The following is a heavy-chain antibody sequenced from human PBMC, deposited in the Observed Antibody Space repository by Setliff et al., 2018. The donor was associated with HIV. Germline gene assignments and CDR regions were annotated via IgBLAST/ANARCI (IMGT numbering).Heavy chain of an antibody. CDR1: GGSMRSNIYY. D-gene: IGHD6-19*01. V-gene: IGHV4-39*07. CDR2: IHLSDT. Sequence: SETLSLTCSVSGGSMRSNIYYWGWIRLSPTKGLEWIGSIHLSDTYYNPSLKSRVTISVDTSKDQFSLKLTSLTAADTAVYYCARSSMAGFDYWGLGKLVTVSS. J-gene: IGHJ4*02. CDR3: ARSSMAGFDY.